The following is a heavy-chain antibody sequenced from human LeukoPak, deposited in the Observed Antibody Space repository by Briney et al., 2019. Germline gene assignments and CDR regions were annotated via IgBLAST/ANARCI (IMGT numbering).Heavy chain of an antibody. CDR1: GYTFTSYY. CDR2: INPSGGST. Sequence: GASVKVSYKASGYTFTSYYMHWVRQAPGQGLEWMGKINPSGGSTTYAQKFQGRVTMTRDTSTSTVYMELSSLRSEDTAVYYCAKCRVSSSGSADYWGQGTLVTVSS. V-gene: IGHV1-46*01. D-gene: IGHD6-19*01. CDR3: AKCRVSSSGSADY. J-gene: IGHJ4*02.